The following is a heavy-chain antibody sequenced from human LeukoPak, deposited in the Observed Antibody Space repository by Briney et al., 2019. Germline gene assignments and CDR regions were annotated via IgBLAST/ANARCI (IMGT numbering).Heavy chain of an antibody. CDR1: SYTFSSYG. D-gene: IGHD2-2*02. CDR3: ARTAYCSSTSCYRYYYYGMDV. CDR2: ISVYNGNT. Sequence: GASVTVSCKASSYTFSSYGISWVRQAPGQGLEWMGWISVYNGNTNYAQKFQGRVTMTTDTSTSTAYMEVRSLRSDDTAVYYCARTAYCSSTSCYRYYYYGMDVWGQGTTVTVSS. V-gene: IGHV1-18*01. J-gene: IGHJ6*02.